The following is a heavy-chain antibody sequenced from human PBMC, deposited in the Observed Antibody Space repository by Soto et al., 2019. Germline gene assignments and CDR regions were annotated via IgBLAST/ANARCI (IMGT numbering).Heavy chain of an antibody. CDR1: GFTFSSYG. Sequence: AGCLRLSCAASGFTFSSYGRHWVRQAPGKGLEWVAGISYDGSNKYYADSVKGRFTISRDNSKNTLYLQMNSLRGEDTAVYYCALYHYYYGMDVWGQGTTVTVSS. J-gene: IGHJ6*02. CDR3: ALYHYYYGMDV. V-gene: IGHV3-30*03. CDR2: ISYDGSNK.